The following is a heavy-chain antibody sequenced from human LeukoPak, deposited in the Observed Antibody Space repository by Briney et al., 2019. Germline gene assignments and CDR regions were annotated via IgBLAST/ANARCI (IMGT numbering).Heavy chain of an antibody. CDR1: GFTFSSYG. D-gene: IGHD5-18*01. CDR2: ISYDGSNK. Sequence: PGESLRLSCAASGFTFSSYGMHWVRQAPGKGLEWVAVISYDGSNKYYADSVKGRFTISRDNSKNTLYLQMNSLRAEDTAVYYCARARSSYGYGDAFDIWGQGTMVTVSS. V-gene: IGHV3-30*03. CDR3: ARARSSYGYGDAFDI. J-gene: IGHJ3*02.